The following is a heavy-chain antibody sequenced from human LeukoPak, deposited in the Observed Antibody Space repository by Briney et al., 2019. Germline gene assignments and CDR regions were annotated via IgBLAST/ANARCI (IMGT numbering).Heavy chain of an antibody. D-gene: IGHD5-12*01. CDR3: ARQGRYSGYEDYFDY. CDR1: GYSFTSYW. V-gene: IGHV5-51*01. CDR2: IYPGDSDT. J-gene: IGHJ4*02. Sequence: GESLKISCKGSGYSFTSYWIGRVRQMPGKGLEWMGIIYPGDSDTRYSPSFQGQVTISADKSISTAYLQWSSLKASDTAMYYCARQGRYSGYEDYFDYWGQGTLVTVSS.